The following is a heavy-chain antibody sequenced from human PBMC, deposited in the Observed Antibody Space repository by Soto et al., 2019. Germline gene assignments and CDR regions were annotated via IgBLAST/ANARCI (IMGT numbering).Heavy chain of an antibody. CDR1: GYTFTSYG. D-gene: IGHD3-22*01. V-gene: IGHV1-18*01. Sequence: ASVKVSCKASGYTFTSYGISWVRQAPGQGLEWMGWISAYNGNTNYAQKLQGRVTMTTDTSTSTAYMELRSLRSDDTAVYYCARFYYYDSSGYWGDAFDIWGQGTMVTVSS. J-gene: IGHJ3*02. CDR2: ISAYNGNT. CDR3: ARFYYYDSSGYWGDAFDI.